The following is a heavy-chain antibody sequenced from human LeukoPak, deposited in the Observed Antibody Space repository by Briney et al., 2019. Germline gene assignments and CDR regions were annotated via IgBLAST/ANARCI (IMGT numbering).Heavy chain of an antibody. V-gene: IGHV4-59*01. Sequence: SETLSLTCTVSGGSISSYYWSWIRQPPGKGLEWIGYIYYSGSTNYNPSLKSRVTISVDTSKNQFSLKLSSVTAADTAVYYCARGGRLQLDYNYYYYGMDVWGQGTTVTVS. CDR2: IYYSGST. J-gene: IGHJ6*02. D-gene: IGHD1-1*01. CDR1: GGSISSYY. CDR3: ARGGRLQLDYNYYYYGMDV.